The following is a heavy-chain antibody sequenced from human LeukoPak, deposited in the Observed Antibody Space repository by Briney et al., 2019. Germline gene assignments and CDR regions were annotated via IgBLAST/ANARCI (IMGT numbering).Heavy chain of an antibody. CDR1: GFTFSSYD. J-gene: IGHJ4*02. D-gene: IGHD2-15*01. Sequence: PSGGSLRLSCAASGFTFSSYDMTWVRQAPGKGLEWVSTFGGSGTSTYYADSVKGRFTISRDNSKNTLYLQMNGLRGEDTAVYYCAKGSSCDYWGQGTLVTVSS. CDR2: FGGSGTST. V-gene: IGHV3-23*01. CDR3: AKGSSCDY.